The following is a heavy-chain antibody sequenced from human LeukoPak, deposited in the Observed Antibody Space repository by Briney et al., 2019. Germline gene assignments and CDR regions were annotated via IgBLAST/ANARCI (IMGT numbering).Heavy chain of an antibody. Sequence: SETLSLTCAVYGGSFSGYYWSWIRQPPGKGLEWIGEINHSGSTNYNPSLESRVTISVDTSKNQFSLKLSSVTAADTAVYYCARDMVVTAIDDYWGQGTLVTVSS. CDR2: INHSGST. V-gene: IGHV4-34*01. CDR1: GGSFSGYY. CDR3: ARDMVVTAIDDY. J-gene: IGHJ4*02. D-gene: IGHD2-21*02.